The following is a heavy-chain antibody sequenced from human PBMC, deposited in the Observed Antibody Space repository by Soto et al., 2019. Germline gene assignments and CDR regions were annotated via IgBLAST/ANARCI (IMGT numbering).Heavy chain of an antibody. Sequence: ASVKVSCKASGYTFTSYDINWVRQAPGQGLEWMGWINPNSGGTNYAQKFQGRVTMTRDTSISTAYMELSRLRSDDTAVYYCARDPLGSSGPNWFDPWGQGTLVTVSS. V-gene: IGHV1-2*02. CDR3: ARDPLGSSGPNWFDP. CDR1: GYTFTSYD. CDR2: INPNSGGT. J-gene: IGHJ5*02. D-gene: IGHD6-25*01.